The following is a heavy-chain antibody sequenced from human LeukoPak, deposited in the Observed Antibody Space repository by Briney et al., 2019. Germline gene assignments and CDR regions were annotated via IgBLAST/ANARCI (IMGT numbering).Heavy chain of an antibody. V-gene: IGHV5-51*01. CDR3: ARSSAAFAFDI. Sequence: WMAIIYPRPSDTRYSPSFQAQVTISADKSITTAYLQWSSLKASDTAMYYCARSSAAFAFDIWGQGTMVTVSS. J-gene: IGHJ3*02. CDR2: IYPRPSDT.